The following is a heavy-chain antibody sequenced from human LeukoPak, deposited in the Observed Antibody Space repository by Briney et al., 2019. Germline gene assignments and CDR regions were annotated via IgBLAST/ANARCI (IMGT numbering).Heavy chain of an antibody. CDR1: GFTFSSYG. CDR2: ISYDGSNK. V-gene: IGHV3-30*03. CDR3: ARDYDSSGYSYFDY. Sequence: PGGSLRLSCAASGFTFSSYGMHWVRQAPGKGLEWVAVISYDGSNKYYADSVKGRFTISRDNSKNTLYLQMNSLRAEDTAVYYCARDYDSSGYSYFDYWGQGTLVTVS. J-gene: IGHJ4*02. D-gene: IGHD3-22*01.